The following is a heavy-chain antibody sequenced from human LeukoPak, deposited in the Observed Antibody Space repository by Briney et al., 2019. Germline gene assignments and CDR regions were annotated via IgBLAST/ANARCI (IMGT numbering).Heavy chain of an antibody. CDR1: DGSISNYY. V-gene: IGHV4-59*08. J-gene: IGHJ5*02. CDR3: ARNSAVATSRSWFDP. Sequence: SETLSLTCSVFDGSISNYYWSWIRQPPGKGLEWIGYAYYSGSTTYNPSLESRVTISVDTSKNQLSLKLTAVTAADTAVYYCARNSAVATSRSWFDPWGQGTLVTVSS. CDR2: AYYSGST. D-gene: IGHD6-19*01.